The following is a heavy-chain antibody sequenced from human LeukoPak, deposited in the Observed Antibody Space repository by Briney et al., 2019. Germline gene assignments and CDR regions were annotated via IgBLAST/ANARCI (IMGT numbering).Heavy chain of an antibody. CDR1: GYTLTELS. V-gene: IGHV1-24*01. Sequence: GASVKVSCKVSGYTLTELSMHWVRQAPGKGLEWMGGFDPEDGETIYAQKFQGRVTMTEDTSTDTAYMELSSLRSEDTAVYYCARAGGADILTGYYRGPFDYWGQGTLVTVSS. CDR3: ARAGGADILTGYYRGPFDY. D-gene: IGHD3-9*01. CDR2: FDPEDGET. J-gene: IGHJ4*02.